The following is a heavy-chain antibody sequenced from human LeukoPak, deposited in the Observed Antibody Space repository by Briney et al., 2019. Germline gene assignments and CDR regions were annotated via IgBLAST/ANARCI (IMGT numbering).Heavy chain of an antibody. Sequence: GGSLRLSCAASGFTFSSYGMHWVRQAPGKGLEWVAGIWYDGSNKYYADSVKGRFTISRDNSKNTLYLQMNSLRAEDTAVYYCAKDGDYYDSSGYPFPFDYWGQGTLVTASS. CDR3: AKDGDYYDSSGYPFPFDY. V-gene: IGHV3-33*06. J-gene: IGHJ4*02. CDR2: IWYDGSNK. CDR1: GFTFSSYG. D-gene: IGHD3-22*01.